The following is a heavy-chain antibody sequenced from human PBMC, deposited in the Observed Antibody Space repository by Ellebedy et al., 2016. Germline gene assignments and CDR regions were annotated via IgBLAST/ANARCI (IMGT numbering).Heavy chain of an antibody. V-gene: IGHV1-2*02. CDR2: INPNSGGT. Sequence: ASVKVSCXASGYTFTGYYMHWVRQAPGQGLEWMGWINPNSGGTNYAQKFQGRVTMTRDTSISTAYMELSRLRSDDTAVYYCARVGTYGSGPYYFDYWGQGTLVTVSS. CDR1: GYTFTGYY. CDR3: ARVGTYGSGPYYFDY. J-gene: IGHJ4*02. D-gene: IGHD3-10*01.